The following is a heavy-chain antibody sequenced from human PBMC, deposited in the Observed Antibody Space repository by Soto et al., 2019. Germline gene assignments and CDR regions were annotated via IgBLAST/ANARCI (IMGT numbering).Heavy chain of an antibody. CDR2: IWYDGSNK. CDR3: ARVRNSGYDPHFDY. CDR1: GFTFSSYG. Sequence: QVQMVESGGGVVQPGRSLRLSCAASGFTFSSYGMHWVRQAPGKGLEWVAVIWYDGSNKYYADSVKGRFTISRDNSKNTLYLQLNSLRAEDTAVYYCARVRNSGYDPHFDYWGQGTLVTVSS. D-gene: IGHD5-12*01. J-gene: IGHJ4*02. V-gene: IGHV3-33*01.